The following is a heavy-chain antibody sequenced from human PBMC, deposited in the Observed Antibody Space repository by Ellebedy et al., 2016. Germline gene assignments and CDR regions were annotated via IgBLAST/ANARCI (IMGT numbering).Heavy chain of an antibody. J-gene: IGHJ4*02. CDR1: GFTFSSYW. Sequence: GESLKISCVASGFTFSSYWIHWVRQAPGKGLEWVADIKPDGSVTYYVDYVRGRLTISRDNASSSVYLQLNSLRVEDTAVYHCARDLTASGTLDYWGRGTLVTVSS. CDR3: ARDLTASGTLDY. V-gene: IGHV3-7*03. CDR2: IKPDGSVT. D-gene: IGHD3-9*01.